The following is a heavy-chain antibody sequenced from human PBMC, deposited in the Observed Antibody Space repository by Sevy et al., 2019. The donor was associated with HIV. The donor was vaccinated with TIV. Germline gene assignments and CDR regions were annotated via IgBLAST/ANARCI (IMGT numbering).Heavy chain of an antibody. CDR1: GDSITSYY. CDR2: VPNGGST. D-gene: IGHD6-19*01. V-gene: IGHV4-59*01. Sequence: SETLSLTCTVSGDSITSYYWAWIRQPPGKGLEWIGNVPNGGSTNYNPSLKSRLTISVDTTSNQFSLKLGSVTVADTAVYFCARPHTSGWTRFEHWGHGILVTVSS. CDR3: ARPHTSGWTRFEH. J-gene: IGHJ4*01.